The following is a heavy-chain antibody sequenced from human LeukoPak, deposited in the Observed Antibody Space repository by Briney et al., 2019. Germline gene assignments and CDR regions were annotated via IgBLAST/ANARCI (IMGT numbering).Heavy chain of an antibody. J-gene: IGHJ4*02. CDR3: AIIPLGGRFDY. D-gene: IGHD3-10*01. Sequence: PGGSLRLSCAASGFTFSSYGVHWVRQAPGKGLEWVAVIRSDGSDTYYGDSVKGRFTISRDNSKKILHLQMNSLRPGDTAVYYCAIIPLGGRFDYWGQGTLVIVSS. CDR1: GFTFSSYG. V-gene: IGHV3-30*02. CDR2: IRSDGSDT.